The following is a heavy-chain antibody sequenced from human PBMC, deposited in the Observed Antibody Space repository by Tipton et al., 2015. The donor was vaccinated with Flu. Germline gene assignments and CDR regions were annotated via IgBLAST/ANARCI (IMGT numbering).Heavy chain of an antibody. J-gene: IGHJ4*02. Sequence: TLSLTCTVSGGSISSFYWSWIRQPPGKGLEWIGYIYSSARTNYNSSLKSRITVSVDTSKNQFSLILSSVTAADTAVYYCARSSRGWYRAMFDWGQGTLVTVSS. D-gene: IGHD6-19*01. CDR3: ARSSRGWYRAMFD. CDR2: IYSSART. CDR1: GGSISSFY. V-gene: IGHV4-59*01.